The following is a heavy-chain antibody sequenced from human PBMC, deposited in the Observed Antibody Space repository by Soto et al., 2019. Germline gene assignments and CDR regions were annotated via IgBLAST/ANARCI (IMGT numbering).Heavy chain of an antibody. D-gene: IGHD2-2*01. Sequence: ASVKVSCKASGYTFTGYYMHWVRQAPGQGLEWMGWINPNSGGANYAQKFQGWVTMTRDTSISTAYMELSRLRSDDTAVYYCARFGLGYCSSTSCFYYYYYGMDVWGQGTTVTVS. J-gene: IGHJ6*02. V-gene: IGHV1-2*04. CDR2: INPNSGGA. CDR3: ARFGLGYCSSTSCFYYYYYGMDV. CDR1: GYTFTGYY.